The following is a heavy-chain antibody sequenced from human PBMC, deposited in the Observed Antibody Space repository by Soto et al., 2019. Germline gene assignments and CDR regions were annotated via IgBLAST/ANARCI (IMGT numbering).Heavy chain of an antibody. CDR1: GYTFTTYA. V-gene: IGHV1-3*01. D-gene: IGHD3-10*01. J-gene: IGHJ3*01. Sequence: ASVKVSCKASGYTFTTYAMHWVRQAPGQRLEWMGWLNAGDGSTKYTQKFQGRVTITRDTSASTAYMELSSLRSEDTAVYYCARDRSRFMADVFDVWGQGTMVTVSS. CDR2: LNAGDGST. CDR3: ARDRSRFMADVFDV.